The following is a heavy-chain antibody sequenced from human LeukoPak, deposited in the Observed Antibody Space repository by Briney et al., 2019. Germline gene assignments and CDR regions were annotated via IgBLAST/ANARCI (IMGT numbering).Heavy chain of an antibody. CDR3: ARHQGSCGSDAFDI. D-gene: IGHD6-19*01. V-gene: IGHV4-39*01. CDR1: GGSISSTNY. Sequence: PSETLSLTCTVSGGSISSTNYWGWVREPPGKGLEWIGSIYYSGNTYYNPSLKSRVTISIDTSKNQFSLKLNSVTAADTAVYYCARHQGSCGSDAFDIWGQGTMVTVSS. CDR2: IYYSGNT. J-gene: IGHJ3*02.